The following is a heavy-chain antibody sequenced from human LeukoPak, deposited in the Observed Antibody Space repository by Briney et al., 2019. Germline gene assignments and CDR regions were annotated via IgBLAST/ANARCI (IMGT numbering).Heavy chain of an antibody. CDR1: GYTFTSYD. CDR3: ARGRAVYNWFDP. D-gene: IGHD6-19*01. CDR2: MNPNSGNT. J-gene: IGHJ5*02. Sequence: ASVKVSCKASGYTFTSYDINWVRQATGQGLEWMGWMNPNSGNTGYAQKFQGRVTMTRNTSISTAYMELSSLRSEDTAVYYCARGRAVYNWFDPWGQGTLVTVSP. V-gene: IGHV1-8*01.